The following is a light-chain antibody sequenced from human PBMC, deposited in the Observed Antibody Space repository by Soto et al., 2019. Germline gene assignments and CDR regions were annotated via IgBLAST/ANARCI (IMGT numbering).Light chain of an antibody. CDR3: MQALQTPPA. Sequence: DFVMTQSPLSLPVTPGEPASISCRSSQSLLHSNGYNYLDWYVQKPGRSPQLLLYFSSSRASGVPDRFSGSGSGTDFTLKISRVEAEDVGVYYCMQALQTPPAFGQGTKLEIK. CDR2: FSS. V-gene: IGKV2-28*01. CDR1: QSLLHSNGYNY. J-gene: IGKJ2*01.